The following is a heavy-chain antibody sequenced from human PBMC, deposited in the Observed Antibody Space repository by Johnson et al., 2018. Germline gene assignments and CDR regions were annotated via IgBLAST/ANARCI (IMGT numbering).Heavy chain of an antibody. CDR2: ISSSSSYI. J-gene: IGHJ3*02. CDR3: ARVGSGSYPDAFDI. V-gene: IGHV3-21*01. Sequence: VQLVQSGGGLVKPGGSLRLSCAASGFTFSSYSMNWVRQAPGQGLEWVPSISSSSSYIYYGDSVKCRFTISRDNAKNSLSLQMNSTRAEGTAVYYCARVGSGSYPDAFDIWGQGTMVTVSS. CDR1: GFTFSSYS. D-gene: IGHD1-26*01.